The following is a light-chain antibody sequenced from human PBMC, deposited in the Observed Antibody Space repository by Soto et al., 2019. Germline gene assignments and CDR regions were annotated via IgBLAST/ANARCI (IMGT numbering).Light chain of an antibody. Sequence: QSVLTQSPSASASLGASVKLTCTLSRGHSSYAIAWHQQQPEKGPRYLMKLNSDGSHSKGDGIPDRFSGSSSGAERYLTISSLQSEDEADYYCQTWGTGIHGVFGGGTKVTVL. CDR3: QTWGTGIHGV. CDR2: LNSDGSH. CDR1: RGHSSYA. V-gene: IGLV4-69*01. J-gene: IGLJ3*02.